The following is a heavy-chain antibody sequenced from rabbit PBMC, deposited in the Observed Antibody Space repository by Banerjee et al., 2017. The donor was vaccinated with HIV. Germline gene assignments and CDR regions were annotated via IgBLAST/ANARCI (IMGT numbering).Heavy chain of an antibody. J-gene: IGHJ4*01. Sequence: QSLEESGGDLVKPGASLTLTCTASGFSFSSSYYMCWVRQAPGKGLEWIACIYGGSSGTTHYASWAKGRFTISSHNAQNTLYLQLNSLTAADTATYFCYSTGGDYYNHNLWGPGTLVTVS. D-gene: IGHD7-1*01. CDR3: YSTGGDYYNHNL. CDR1: GFSFSSSYY. CDR2: IYGGSSGTT. V-gene: IGHV1S40*01.